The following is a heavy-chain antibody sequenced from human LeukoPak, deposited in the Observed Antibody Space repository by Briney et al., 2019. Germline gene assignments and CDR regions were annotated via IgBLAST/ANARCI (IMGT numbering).Heavy chain of an antibody. CDR3: ALMNYYDSSGLDY. CDR2: IYSGGFT. V-gene: IGHV3-53*01. D-gene: IGHD3-22*01. CDR1: GFTVSSNY. Sequence: GGSLRLSCAASGFTVSSNYMGWVRQAPGKGLEWVSVIYSGGFTSYADSVKGRFTISRDNSKNTLYLQMNSLRAEDTAVYYCALMNYYDSSGLDYWGQGTLVTVSS. J-gene: IGHJ4*02.